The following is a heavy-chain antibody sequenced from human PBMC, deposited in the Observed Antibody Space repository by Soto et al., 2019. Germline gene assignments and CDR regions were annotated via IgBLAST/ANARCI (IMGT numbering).Heavy chain of an antibody. J-gene: IGHJ5*02. CDR2: INHTGGT. Sequence: SETLSLTCAVYGGSVNGYYWNWIRQPPGKGPEWIGEINHTGGTHYNPSLKSRVTMSVDTSKNQFSLRLSSVTAADTAIYYCATRITVFGLLIPPFDPWGQGTQVTVSS. D-gene: IGHD3-3*01. CDR3: ATRITVFGLLIPPFDP. V-gene: IGHV4-34*01. CDR1: GGSVNGYY.